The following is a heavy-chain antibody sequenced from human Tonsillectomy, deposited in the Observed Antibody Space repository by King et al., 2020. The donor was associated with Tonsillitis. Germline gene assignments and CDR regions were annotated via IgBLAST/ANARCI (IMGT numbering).Heavy chain of an antibody. V-gene: IGHV3-30*02. CDR2: IRNDGSNK. CDR3: AEDREVSDGVGGPMALFDY. CDR1: GFTFSSYG. J-gene: IGHJ4*02. Sequence: VQLVESGGGVVQPGGSLRLSCAASGFTFSSYGMNWVRQAPGKGLEWVAFIRNDGSNKYYADSVKGRFTISRDNSKNTLYLQMNSLRAEDTAVYYCAEDREVSDGVGGPMALFDYWGQGTLVTVSS. D-gene: IGHD3-10*01.